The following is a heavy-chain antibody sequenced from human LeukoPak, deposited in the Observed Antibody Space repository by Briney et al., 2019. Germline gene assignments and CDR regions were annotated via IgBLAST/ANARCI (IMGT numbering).Heavy chain of an antibody. Sequence: ASVKVSCKASGYTFTSYGISWVRQAPGQGLEWMGWISAYNGKTNYAQKLQGRVTMTTDTSTSTAYMELRSLRSDDTAVYYCARTSTQYYDILTGNNFDYWGQGTLVTVSS. CDR1: GYTFTSYG. CDR2: ISAYNGKT. D-gene: IGHD3-9*01. J-gene: IGHJ4*02. V-gene: IGHV1-18*01. CDR3: ARTSTQYYDILTGNNFDY.